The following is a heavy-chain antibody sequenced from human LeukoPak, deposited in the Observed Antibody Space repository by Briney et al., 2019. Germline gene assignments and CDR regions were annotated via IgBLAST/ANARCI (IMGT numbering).Heavy chain of an antibody. D-gene: IGHD7-27*01. J-gene: IGHJ4*02. V-gene: IGHV3-21*01. CDR3: ARVLGYFDY. CDR2: ISNSSSDT. CDR1: GFRFSSYS. Sequence: GGSLRLTCVTSGFRFSSYSMNWMRQAPGKGLEWVSYISNSSSDTQYADSVMGRFTISRDNAKSSLYLQMNSLRAEDTAVYYCARVLGYFDYWGQGTLVTVSS.